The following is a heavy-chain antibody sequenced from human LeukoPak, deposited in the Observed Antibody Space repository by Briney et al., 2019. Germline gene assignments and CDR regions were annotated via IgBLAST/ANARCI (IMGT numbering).Heavy chain of an antibody. Sequence: GGSLRLPCAASGFTFSSYAMHWVRQAPGKGLEWVAVISYDGSNKYYADSVKGRFTTSRDNSKNTLYLQMNSLRAEDTAVYYCAKQWLVYFDYWGQGTLVTVSS. CDR3: AKQWLVYFDY. D-gene: IGHD6-19*01. J-gene: IGHJ4*02. CDR1: GFTFSSYA. V-gene: IGHV3-30-3*01. CDR2: ISYDGSNK.